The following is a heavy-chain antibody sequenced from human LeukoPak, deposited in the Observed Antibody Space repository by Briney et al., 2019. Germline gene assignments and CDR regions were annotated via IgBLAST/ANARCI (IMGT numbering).Heavy chain of an antibody. CDR2: ISSRSSTI. Sequence: GGSLRLSCTASGFIFRSYSMSWVRQAPGKGLEWVSHISSRSSTIYYADSVKGRFIISRDNAKNSLYLQMNSLRAEDTAVYYCARTGGGYRYDYWGQGTLVTVSS. J-gene: IGHJ4*02. CDR1: GFIFRSYS. D-gene: IGHD5-12*01. CDR3: ARTGGGYRYDY. V-gene: IGHV3-48*01.